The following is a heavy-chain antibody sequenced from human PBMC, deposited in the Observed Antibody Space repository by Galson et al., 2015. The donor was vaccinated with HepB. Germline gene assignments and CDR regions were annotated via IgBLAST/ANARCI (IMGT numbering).Heavy chain of an antibody. V-gene: IGHV4-31*03. Sequence: TLSLTCTVSGGSISSGGYYWSWIRQHPGKGLEWIGYIYYSGSTYYNPSLKSRVTISVDTSKNQFSLKLSSVTAADTAVYYCAREYRAYCGGDCYCLGDCAFDIWGQGTMVTVSS. J-gene: IGHJ3*02. D-gene: IGHD2-21*02. CDR3: AREYRAYCGGDCYCLGDCAFDI. CDR1: GGSISSGGYY. CDR2: IYYSGST.